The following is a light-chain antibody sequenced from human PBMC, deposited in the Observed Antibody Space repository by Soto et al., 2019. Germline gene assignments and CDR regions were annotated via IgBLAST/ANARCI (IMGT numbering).Light chain of an antibody. J-gene: IGKJ2*01. V-gene: IGKV3-20*01. CDR1: QSISSRV. CDR2: ATS. CDR3: QHYGGAPPYT. Sequence: EVVLTHAPGTLSLSPGERATLSCRPSQSISSRVLAWYRQNPGQAPRLLMYATSIRATGSPDRFRGSGSGTDFTLTISRLEPEDFAVYYCQHYGGAPPYTFGQGTKVDIK.